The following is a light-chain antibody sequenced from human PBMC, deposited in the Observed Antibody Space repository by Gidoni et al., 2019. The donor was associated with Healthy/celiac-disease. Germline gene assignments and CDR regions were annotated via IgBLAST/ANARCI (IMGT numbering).Light chain of an antibody. CDR3: CSYAGSSTFPYV. CDR2: EGS. CDR1: SSDVGSYNL. Sequence: SALTQPASVSGSPGPSITISCTGTSSDVGSYNLVSWYQQHPGKAPKLMIYEGSKRPSGVSNRCSGSKSGNTASLTISGLQAEDEADYYCCSYAGSSTFPYVFGTGTKVTVL. J-gene: IGLJ1*01. V-gene: IGLV2-23*03.